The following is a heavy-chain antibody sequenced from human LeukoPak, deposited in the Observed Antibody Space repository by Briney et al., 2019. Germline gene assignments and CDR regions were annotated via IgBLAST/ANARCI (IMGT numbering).Heavy chain of an antibody. D-gene: IGHD6-19*01. CDR2: ISSSSSTI. CDR1: GFTFSSYS. V-gene: IGHV3-48*01. J-gene: IGHJ4*02. Sequence: PGGSLRLSCAASGFTFSSYSMNWVRQAPGKGLEWVSYISSSSSTIYYADSVKGRFTISRDNAKNSLYLQMNSLRAEDTAVYYCAREGKAQWLAPHRQGADYWGQGTLVTVSS. CDR3: AREGKAQWLAPHRQGADY.